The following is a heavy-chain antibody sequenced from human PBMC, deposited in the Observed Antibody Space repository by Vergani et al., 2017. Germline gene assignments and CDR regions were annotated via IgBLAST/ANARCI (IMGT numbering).Heavy chain of an antibody. D-gene: IGHD3-16*01. CDR2: IWYDGSNK. J-gene: IGHJ3*02. Sequence: QVQLVESGGGVVQPGRSLRLSCAASGFTFSSYGMHWVRQAPGKGLEWVAVIWYDGSNKYYADSVKGRFTISRDNSKNTLYLQMNSLRAEDTAVYYCAIRPRGAAFDIWGQGTMVTVSS. CDR3: AIRPRGAAFDI. CDR1: GFTFSSYG. V-gene: IGHV3-33*01.